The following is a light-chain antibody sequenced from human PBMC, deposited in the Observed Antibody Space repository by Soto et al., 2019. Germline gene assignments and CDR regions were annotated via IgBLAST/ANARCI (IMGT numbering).Light chain of an antibody. J-gene: IGKJ1*01. V-gene: IGKV3-20*01. CDR3: QQYGSSPWT. Sequence: VLTQFPATLSLSPGERATLSCRASQSVRGNLAWYQQKPGQAPRLLIYGASSRATGIPDRFSGSGSGTDFTLTISRLEPEDFAVYYCQQYGSSPWTFGQGTKVE. CDR2: GAS. CDR1: QSVRGN.